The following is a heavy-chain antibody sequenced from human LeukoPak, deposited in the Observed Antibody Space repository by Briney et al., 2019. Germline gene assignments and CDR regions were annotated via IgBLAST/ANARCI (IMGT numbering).Heavy chain of an antibody. V-gene: IGHV4-59*01. D-gene: IGHD1-26*01. CDR1: GGSISGYY. CDR2: VYYSGNT. Sequence: SETLSLTCTVSGGSISGYYWSWIRQSPGRGLEWIGYVYYSGNTNYNPSLKSRLTISLDTAKDQFSLKLSSVTSADTAVYYCARGEYEDLVDNWGQGTLVTVSS. CDR3: ARGEYEDLVDN. J-gene: IGHJ4*02.